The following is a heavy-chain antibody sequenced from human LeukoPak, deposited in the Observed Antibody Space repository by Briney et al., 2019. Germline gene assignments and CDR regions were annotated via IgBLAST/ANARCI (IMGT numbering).Heavy chain of an antibody. CDR2: IYTSGST. Sequence: PSETLSLTCTVSGGSISNYDWSWIRQPAGKGLEWIGRIYTSGSTNYNPSLKSRVSISLDTSKDQFSLTLSSVTAADTAVYYCARFTPQGYGWGGYNRFDPWGQGTLVTVSS. V-gene: IGHV4-4*07. J-gene: IGHJ5*02. CDR1: GGSISNYD. CDR3: ARFTPQGYGWGGYNRFDP. D-gene: IGHD3-16*01.